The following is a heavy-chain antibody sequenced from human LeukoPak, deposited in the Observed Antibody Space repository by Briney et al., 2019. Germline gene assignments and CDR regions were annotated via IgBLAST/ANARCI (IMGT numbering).Heavy chain of an antibody. J-gene: IGHJ4*02. CDR3: ARFWTGYLPDY. CDR2: ISTYNGNT. Sequence: ASVKVSCKASGYTFTTYAVSWVRQAPGQGLEWMGWISTYNGNTEYVKSLQGRVTMTTDTSSSTAYMELRGLKSDDTAVYYCARFWTGYLPDYRGQGTLVTVPS. V-gene: IGHV1-18*01. D-gene: IGHD3/OR15-3a*01. CDR1: GYTFTTYA.